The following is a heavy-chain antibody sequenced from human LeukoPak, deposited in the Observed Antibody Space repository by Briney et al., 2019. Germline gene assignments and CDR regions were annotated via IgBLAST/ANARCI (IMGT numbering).Heavy chain of an antibody. J-gene: IGHJ4*02. V-gene: IGHV1-8*01. D-gene: IGHD3-10*01. CDR3: ARDLGHYYGSGSYYNGQGPYDFDY. CDR1: GYTFTSYD. Sequence: ASVDVSCKASGYTFTSYDINWVRQATGQGLEWRGWMNPNSGNTGYAQKFQGRVTMTRNTSISTAYMELSSLRSEDTAVYYCARDLGHYYGSGSYYNGQGPYDFDYWGQGILVTVSS. CDR2: MNPNSGNT.